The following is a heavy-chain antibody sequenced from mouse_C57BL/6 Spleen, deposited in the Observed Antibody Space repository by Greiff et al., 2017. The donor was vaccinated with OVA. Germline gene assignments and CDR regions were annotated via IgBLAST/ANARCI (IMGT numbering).Heavy chain of an antibody. D-gene: IGHD1-1*01. CDR1: GFNIKDDY. Sequence: VQLQQSGAELVRPGASVKLSCTASGFNIKDDYMHWVKQRPEQGLEWIGWIDPENGDTEYASKFQGKATITADTSSNTAYLQLSSLTSEDTAVYYCTTRYYYGPYYFDYWGQGTTLTVSS. CDR2: IDPENGDT. J-gene: IGHJ2*01. CDR3: TTRYYYGPYYFDY. V-gene: IGHV14-4*01.